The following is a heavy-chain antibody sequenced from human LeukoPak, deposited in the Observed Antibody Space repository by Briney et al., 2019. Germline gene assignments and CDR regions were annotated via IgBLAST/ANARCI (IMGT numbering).Heavy chain of an antibody. Sequence: GASVKVSCKASGYTFTGYYMHWVRQAPGQGLAWMGWINPNSGGTNYAQKFQGRVTMTRDTSISTAYMELSRLRSDDTAVYYCARLTRYYYDSSGYYYSYNWFDPWGQGTLVTVSS. CDR3: ARLTRYYYDSSGYYYSYNWFDP. J-gene: IGHJ5*02. CDR1: GYTFTGYY. CDR2: INPNSGGT. V-gene: IGHV1-2*02. D-gene: IGHD3-22*01.